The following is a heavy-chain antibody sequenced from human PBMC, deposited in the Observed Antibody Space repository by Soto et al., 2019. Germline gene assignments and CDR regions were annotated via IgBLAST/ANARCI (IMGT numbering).Heavy chain of an antibody. D-gene: IGHD3-3*01. Sequence: QLQLQESGPGLLKPSETLSLTCTVSGGSISSSSYYWGWIRQPPGKGLEWIGNIYYSGSTYYNPSLKSRVTISVDTSKNQFSLNLSSVTAADTAVYYCSRLAKGDFWSDRDYWGQGTLVTVSS. V-gene: IGHV4-39*01. J-gene: IGHJ4*02. CDR2: IYYSGST. CDR3: SRLAKGDFWSDRDY. CDR1: GGSISSSSYY.